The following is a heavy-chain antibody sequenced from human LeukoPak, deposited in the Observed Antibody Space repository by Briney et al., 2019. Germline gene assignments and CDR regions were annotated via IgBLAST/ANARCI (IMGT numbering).Heavy chain of an antibody. CDR1: GFTFSSYA. CDR2: FSGSGGST. Sequence: GGSLRLSCAASGFTFSSYAMSWVRQAPGKGLEWVSAFSGSGGSTYYADSVKGRFTISRDNSKNTLYLQMNSLRAEDTAVYYCAKDREYDSSGIDAFDIWGQGTMVTVSS. D-gene: IGHD3-22*01. V-gene: IGHV3-23*01. CDR3: AKDREYDSSGIDAFDI. J-gene: IGHJ3*02.